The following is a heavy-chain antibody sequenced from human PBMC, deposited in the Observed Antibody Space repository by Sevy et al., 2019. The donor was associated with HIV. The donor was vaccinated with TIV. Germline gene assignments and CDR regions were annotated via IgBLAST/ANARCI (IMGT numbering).Heavy chain of an antibody. CDR2: IKQDGSEK. J-gene: IGHJ4*02. Sequence: GGSLRLSCAASGFTFSSYWMSWVRQAPGKGLEWVANIKQDGSEKYYVDSVKGRFTISRDNAKKSPYLQMNSLRAEDTAVYYCARDSKNPIAARGSPLDYWGQGTLVTVSS. CDR3: ARDSKNPIAARGSPLDY. CDR1: GFTFSSYW. D-gene: IGHD6-13*01. V-gene: IGHV3-7*01.